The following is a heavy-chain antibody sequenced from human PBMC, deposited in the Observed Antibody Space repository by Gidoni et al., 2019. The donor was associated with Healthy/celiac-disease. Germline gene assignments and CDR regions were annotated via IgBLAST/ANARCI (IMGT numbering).Heavy chain of an antibody. Sequence: EVQLVESGGGLVQHGRSLRLSCAASGFTFDDYAMHWVRQAPGKGLEWVSCISWNSGSIGYADSVKGRFTISRDNAKNTLYLQMNSLRAEDTALYYCAKDGTLTGQYYFDYWGQGTLVTVSS. CDR1: GFTFDDYA. CDR2: ISWNSGSI. CDR3: AKDGTLTGQYYFDY. J-gene: IGHJ4*02. D-gene: IGHD3-9*01. V-gene: IGHV3-9*01.